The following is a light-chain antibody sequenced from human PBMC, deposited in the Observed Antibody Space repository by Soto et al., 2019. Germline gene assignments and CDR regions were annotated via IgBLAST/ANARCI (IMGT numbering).Light chain of an antibody. CDR1: QSVLYSSDNKNF. V-gene: IGKV4-1*01. Sequence: DIVMTQSPDSLAVSLGERATINCKSSQSVLYSSDNKNFLAWYQQKSGQPPRLIIYWASTRESGVPDRFSGGGSGTDFTLTISSLQAADVAVYYCQQYYSTPYTFGQGTKLELK. CDR3: QQYYSTPYT. J-gene: IGKJ2*01. CDR2: WAS.